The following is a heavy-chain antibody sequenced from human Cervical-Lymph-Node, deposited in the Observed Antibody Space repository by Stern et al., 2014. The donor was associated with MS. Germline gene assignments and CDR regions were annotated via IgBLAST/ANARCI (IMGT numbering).Heavy chain of an antibody. CDR3: ARLERSYGGDY. D-gene: IGHD5-18*01. V-gene: IGHV4-39*01. CDR2: IYFAGNP. J-gene: IGHJ4*02. Sequence: QVQLQESGPGLVKPSATLSLTCTVTGGSISTNSYFWGWIRQTPGRGLEWIGSIYFAGNPFYNPSFETRVTMSVDTSKNHFSLSLTSVTAADTAVYYCARLERSYGGDYWGQGIQVTVS. CDR1: GGSISTNSYF.